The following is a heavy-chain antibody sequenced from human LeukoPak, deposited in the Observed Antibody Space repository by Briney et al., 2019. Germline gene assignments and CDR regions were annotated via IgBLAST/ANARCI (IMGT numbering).Heavy chain of an antibody. D-gene: IGHD2-21*02. V-gene: IGHV1-69*04. CDR3: ARDLISGDWTWDI. Sequence: SVKVSCKASGGTFSSYAISWVRQAPGQGLEWMGRIIPILGIANYAQKFQGRVTITADKSTSTAYMEVSSLRSEDTAVYYCARDLISGDWTWDIWGQGTMVTVSS. CDR2: IIPILGIA. CDR1: GGTFSSYA. J-gene: IGHJ3*02.